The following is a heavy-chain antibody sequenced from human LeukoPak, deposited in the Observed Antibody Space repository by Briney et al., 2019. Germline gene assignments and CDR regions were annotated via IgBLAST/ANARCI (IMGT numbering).Heavy chain of an antibody. J-gene: IGHJ6*03. D-gene: IGHD2-21*01. CDR3: TRGKLWWWKVYYYYYMDV. CDR1: GFTFGDYA. Sequence: GGSLRLSCTASGFTFGDYAMSWVRQAPGKGLEWVGFIRSKAYGGTTEYAASVKGRFAISRDDSQSIAYLQMNSLKTEDTAVYYCTRGKLWWWKVYYYYYMDVWGKGTTVTISS. CDR2: IRSKAYGGTT. V-gene: IGHV3-49*04.